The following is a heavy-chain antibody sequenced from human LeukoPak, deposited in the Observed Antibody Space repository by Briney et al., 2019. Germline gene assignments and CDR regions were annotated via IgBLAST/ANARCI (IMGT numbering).Heavy chain of an antibody. CDR2: IIPIFGTA. CDR1: GGTFSSYA. CDR3: ARELNYDSSGYYFDY. J-gene: IGHJ4*02. V-gene: IGHV1-69*13. Sequence: SVKVSCKASGGTFSSYAISWVRQAPGQGLEWMGGIIPIFGTANYAQKFQGRVTITADESTSTAYMELSRLRSDDTAVYYCARELNYDSSGYYFDYWGQGTLVTVSS. D-gene: IGHD3-22*01.